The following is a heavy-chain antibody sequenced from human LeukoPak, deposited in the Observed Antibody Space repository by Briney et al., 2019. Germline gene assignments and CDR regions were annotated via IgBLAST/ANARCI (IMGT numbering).Heavy chain of an antibody. V-gene: IGHV3-23*01. J-gene: IGHJ5*02. Sequence: GGSLRLSCTASGFIFNNFGLMWVRQAPGKGLEWVSAISNDGGGTTYADFVKGRFTISRHNSKNTLSLQMNSLRAEDTALYYCAKGSSGYFADLWGQGTLVTVSS. D-gene: IGHD3-22*01. CDR1: GFIFNNFG. CDR3: AKGSSGYFADL. CDR2: ISNDGGGT.